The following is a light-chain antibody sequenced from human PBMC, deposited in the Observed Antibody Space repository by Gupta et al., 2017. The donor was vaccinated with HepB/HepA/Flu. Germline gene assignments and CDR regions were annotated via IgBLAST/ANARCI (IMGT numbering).Light chain of an antibody. CDR2: EGS. Sequence: DIVMTQTPLSLSVTPGQPASISCKASESLLDSNGKTYLYWYLQKAGQPPQLLIYEGSNRFSGMPHRFSGSGSGTDFTLKISRVEAEDVGTYYCKQSIQPPKTFGQGTKVEI. CDR1: ESLLDSNGKTY. V-gene: IGKV2D-29*01. J-gene: IGKJ1*01. CDR3: KQSIQPPKT.